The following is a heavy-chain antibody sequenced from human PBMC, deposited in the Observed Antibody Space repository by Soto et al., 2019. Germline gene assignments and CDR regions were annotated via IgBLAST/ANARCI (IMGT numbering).Heavy chain of an antibody. CDR1: GFTFGSYE. CDR3: AGTLGITMVRGVIVYYYYGMDV. V-gene: IGHV3-48*03. D-gene: IGHD3-10*01. J-gene: IGHJ6*02. Sequence: GSLRLSCAASGFTFGSYEMNWVRQAPGKGLEWVSYISSSGSTIYYADSVKGRFTISRDNAKNSLYLQMNSLRAEDTAVYYCAGTLGITMVRGVIVYYYYGMDVWGQGTTVTVSS. CDR2: ISSSGSTI.